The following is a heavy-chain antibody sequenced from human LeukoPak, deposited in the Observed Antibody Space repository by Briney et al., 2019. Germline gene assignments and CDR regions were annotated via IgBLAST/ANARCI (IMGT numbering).Heavy chain of an antibody. CDR2: IHYSGRL. J-gene: IGHJ5*02. D-gene: IGHD1-20*01. CDR3: ARDSDNWNDRWFDP. V-gene: IGHV4-59*11. Sequence: KPSETLSLTCTVPGGSISSHYWSWIRQPTGKGLEWVGHIHYSGRLNYNPSLKKRVTISVTTSKNQFSLKLSSVTAADTAVDYCARDSDNWNDRWFDPWGQGTLVTVSS. CDR1: GGSISSHY.